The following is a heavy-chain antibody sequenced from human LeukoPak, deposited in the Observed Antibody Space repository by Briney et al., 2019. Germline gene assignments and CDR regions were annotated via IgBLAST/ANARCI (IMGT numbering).Heavy chain of an antibody. D-gene: IGHD3-9*01. CDR1: GFTFSSYW. Sequence: GGSLRLSCAASGFTFSSYWMSWVRQAPGKGLEWVANIMQDGSEKYYVDSVKGRFTISRDNAKNSLYLQMNSLRAEDTAVYYCARVARYFDWLLSSYFDYWGQGTLVTVSA. CDR3: ARVARYFDWLLSSYFDY. V-gene: IGHV3-7*01. CDR2: IMQDGSEK. J-gene: IGHJ4*02.